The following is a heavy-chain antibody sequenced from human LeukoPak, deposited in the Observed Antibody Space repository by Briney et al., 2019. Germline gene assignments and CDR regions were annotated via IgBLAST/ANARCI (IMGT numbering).Heavy chain of an antibody. J-gene: IGHJ6*03. CDR3: ARSVEGYCSGGSCYSYYYYMDV. V-gene: IGHV4-61*02. Sequence: SQTLSLTCTVSGGSISSGSYSWSWIRQPAGKGLEWIGRIYSSGSTNYNPSLKSRVTISVDTSKNQFSLKLSSVTAADTAVYYCARSVEGYCSGGSCYSYYYYMDVWGKGTTVTVSS. CDR1: GGSISSGSYS. D-gene: IGHD2-15*01. CDR2: IYSSGST.